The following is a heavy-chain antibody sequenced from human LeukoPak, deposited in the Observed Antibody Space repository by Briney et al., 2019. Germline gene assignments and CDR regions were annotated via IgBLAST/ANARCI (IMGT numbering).Heavy chain of an antibody. D-gene: IGHD3-10*01. CDR1: GFTFNTYA. V-gene: IGHV3-23*01. J-gene: IGHJ4*02. CDR2: IIGSGGGT. CDR3: AKGGNRYCGSGSPFDY. Sequence: GGSLRLSCAASGFTFNTYAMSWVRQAPGKGLEWVSAIIGSGGGTYYADSVKGRFTISRDNSKNTLYLQMNSLRVEDTALYYCAKGGNRYCGSGSPFDYWGQGTLVAVSS.